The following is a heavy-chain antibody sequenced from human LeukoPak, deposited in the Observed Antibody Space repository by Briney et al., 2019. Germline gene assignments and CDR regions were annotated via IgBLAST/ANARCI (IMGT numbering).Heavy chain of an antibody. CDR2: INHSGST. CDR1: GGSISNYC. Sequence: PSETLSLTCTVSGGSISNYCWSWIRQPPGKGLEWIGEINHSGSTNYNPSLKSRVTISVDTSKNQLSLKLSSMTAADTAVYYCARQWLVSPLFDYWGQGTLVTVSS. D-gene: IGHD6-19*01. J-gene: IGHJ4*02. V-gene: IGHV4-34*01. CDR3: ARQWLVSPLFDY.